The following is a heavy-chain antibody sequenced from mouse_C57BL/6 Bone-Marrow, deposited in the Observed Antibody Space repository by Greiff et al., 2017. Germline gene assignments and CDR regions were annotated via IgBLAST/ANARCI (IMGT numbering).Heavy chain of an antibody. J-gene: IGHJ3*01. D-gene: IGHD2-13*01. CDR3: AKKGDGDPGAY. CDR2: IWGGGST. Sequence: QVQLQQSGPGLVAPSQSLSITCTVSGFSLTSYGVDWVRQPPGKGLEWLGVIWGGGSTNYNSALMSRLSISKDNSKSQVFVKKNRLQTDDTAMYYGAKKGDGDPGAYWGQGTLVTVSA. CDR1: GFSLTSYG. V-gene: IGHV2-9*01.